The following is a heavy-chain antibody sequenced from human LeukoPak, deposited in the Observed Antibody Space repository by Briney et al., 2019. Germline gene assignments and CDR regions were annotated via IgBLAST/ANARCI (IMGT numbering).Heavy chain of an antibody. CDR3: ASPGYCTNGVCYYYGMDV. CDR1: GYTFTSYY. Sequence: ASVKVSCKASGYTFTSYYMHWVRQAPGQGLEWMGIINPSGGSTSYAQKFQGRVTMTRDTSTSTVYMGLSSLRSEDTAVYYCASPGYCTNGVCYYYGMDVWGQGTTVTVSS. J-gene: IGHJ6*02. V-gene: IGHV1-46*01. CDR2: INPSGGST. D-gene: IGHD2-8*01.